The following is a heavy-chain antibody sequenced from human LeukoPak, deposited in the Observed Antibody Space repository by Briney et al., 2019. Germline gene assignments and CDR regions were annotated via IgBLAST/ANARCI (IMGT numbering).Heavy chain of an antibody. CDR1: GFTFSSYA. D-gene: IGHD3-9*01. V-gene: IGHV3-23*01. CDR2: IGASGGST. J-gene: IGHJ4*02. Sequence: GGSLRLSCATSGFTFSSYAMSWVRQAPGKGLDWVSGIGASGGSTYYADSVKGRFTISRDNSKNTLYLQMNSLRTEDTAVYYCAKAEGYDILTGLDYWGQGTLVTVSS. CDR3: AKAEGYDILTGLDY.